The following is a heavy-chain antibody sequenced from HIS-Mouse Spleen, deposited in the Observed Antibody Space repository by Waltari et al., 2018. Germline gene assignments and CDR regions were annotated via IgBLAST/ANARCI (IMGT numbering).Heavy chain of an antibody. D-gene: IGHD6-6*01. CDR2: IYHSGST. V-gene: IGHV4-38-2*02. CDR3: ARDPGYSSSSNAFDI. Sequence: QVQLQESGPGLVKPSETLSLTCTVSGYSISSGYYWGWIRQPPGKGLEWIGSIYHSGSTYYNPSRKSRVTISVDTSKNQFSLKLSSVTAADTAVYYCARDPGYSSSSNAFDIWGQGTMVTVSS. CDR1: GYSISSGYY. J-gene: IGHJ3*02.